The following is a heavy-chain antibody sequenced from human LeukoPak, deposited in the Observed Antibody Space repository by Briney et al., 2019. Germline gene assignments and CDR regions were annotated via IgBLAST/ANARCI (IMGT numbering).Heavy chain of an antibody. CDR1: GYTFTGYY. J-gene: IGHJ4*02. CDR2: INPNSGGT. V-gene: IGHV1-2*06. CDR3: ARSRGLHYYDSSGYYGY. Sequence: GASVKVSCKASGYTFTGYYMHWVRQAPGQGLEWMGRINPNSGGTNYARKFQGRVTMTRDTSISTAYMELSRLRSDDTAVYYCARSRGLHYYDSSGYYGYWGQGTLVTVSS. D-gene: IGHD3-22*01.